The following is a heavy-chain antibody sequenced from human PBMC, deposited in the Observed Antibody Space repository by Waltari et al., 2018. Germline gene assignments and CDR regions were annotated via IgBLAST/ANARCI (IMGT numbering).Heavy chain of an antibody. D-gene: IGHD3-3*01. J-gene: IGHJ4*02. CDR1: GFTFSSYW. V-gene: IGHV3-7*01. CDR3: ARALYDFWSGYPPDY. Sequence: EVQLVESGGGLVQRGGSLRLSCAASGFTFSSYWLSWVRQAPGKGLEWVANIKQDGSEKYYVDSVKGRFTISRDNAKNSLYLQMNSLRAEDTAVYYCARALYDFWSGYPPDYWGQGTLVTVSS. CDR2: IKQDGSEK.